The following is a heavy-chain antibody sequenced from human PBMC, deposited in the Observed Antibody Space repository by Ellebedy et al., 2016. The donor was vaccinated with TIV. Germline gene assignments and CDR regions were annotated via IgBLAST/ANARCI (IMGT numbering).Heavy chain of an antibody. CDR1: GGTFSSYG. V-gene: IGHV1-69*10. J-gene: IGHJ6*02. Sequence: AASVKVSCKASGGTFSSYGISWVRQAPGPGLEWIGGIIPILDTANYARKFQGRVTVTADKSTSTAYMELTSLRFEDTAVYFCGRASQDAMDVWGQGTTVTVSS. CDR2: IIPILDTA. CDR3: GRASQDAMDV. D-gene: IGHD2-21*01.